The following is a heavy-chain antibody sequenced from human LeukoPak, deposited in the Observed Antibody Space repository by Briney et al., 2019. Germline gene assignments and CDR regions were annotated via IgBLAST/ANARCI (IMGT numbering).Heavy chain of an antibody. CDR3: ARDGIAARNDY. V-gene: IGHV4-34*01. CDR2: INHSGST. J-gene: IGHJ4*02. D-gene: IGHD6-6*01. CDR1: GGSFSGYY. Sequence: SETLSLTCAVYGGSFSGYYWSWIRRPPGKGLEWIGEINHSGSTNYNPSLKSRVTISVDTSKNQFSLKLSSVTAADTAVYYCARDGIAARNDYWGQGTLVTVSS.